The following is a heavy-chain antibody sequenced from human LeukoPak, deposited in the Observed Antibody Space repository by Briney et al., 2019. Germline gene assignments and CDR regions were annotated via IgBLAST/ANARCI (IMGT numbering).Heavy chain of an antibody. Sequence: SETLSLTCTVSGGSISSSSYYWGWIRQPPGKGLEWIGSIYYSGSTYYNPSLKSRVTISVDTSKNQFSLRLSSVTAADTALYFCAREPLPEPLSSGESHILDYWGQGILVTVSS. CDR2: IYYSGST. CDR3: AREPLPEPLSSGESHILDY. D-gene: IGHD3-10*01. J-gene: IGHJ4*02. V-gene: IGHV4-39*07. CDR1: GGSISSSSYY.